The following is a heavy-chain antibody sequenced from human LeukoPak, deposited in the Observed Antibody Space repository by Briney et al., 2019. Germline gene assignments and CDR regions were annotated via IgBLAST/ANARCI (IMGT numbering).Heavy chain of an antibody. Sequence: GGSLRLSCAASGFTFSSYGMHWVRQAPGKGLEWVAVISYDGSNKYYADSVKGRFTISRDNSKNTLYLQMDSLRAEDTAVYYCLGGGYFDYWGQGTLVTVSS. D-gene: IGHD4-23*01. CDR2: ISYDGSNK. CDR1: GFTFSSYG. CDR3: LGGGYFDY. J-gene: IGHJ4*02. V-gene: IGHV3-30*03.